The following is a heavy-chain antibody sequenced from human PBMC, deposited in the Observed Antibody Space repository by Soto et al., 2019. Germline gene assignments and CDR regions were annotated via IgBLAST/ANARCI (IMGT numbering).Heavy chain of an antibody. CDR2: IDWNDDK. CDR3: ARSSGYYYFYGIDV. CDR1: GVSLSTSGLC. V-gene: IGHV2-70*01. Sequence: SGPTLVNPTQTLTLTCTFSGVSLSTSGLCVSWIRQPPAKALEWLALIDWNDDKYYSTSLKTRLTISKDTSKTQVVLTMTNLDPVDTATYYCARSSGYYYFYGIDVWGQGTTVTVSS. J-gene: IGHJ6*02. D-gene: IGHD6-19*01.